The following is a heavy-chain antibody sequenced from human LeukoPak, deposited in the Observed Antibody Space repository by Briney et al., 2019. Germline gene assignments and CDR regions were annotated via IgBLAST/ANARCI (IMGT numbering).Heavy chain of an antibody. D-gene: IGHD1-26*01. CDR2: IYYSGNT. CDR1: GGSISSSY. V-gene: IGHV4-59*01. J-gene: IGHJ4*02. Sequence: PSETLSLTCTVSGGSISSSYWSWIRQPPGKGLEWIGYIYYSGNTNYNPSLKSRVTISVDTSKNQFSLKLSSVTAADTAVYFCARVQRFSGRHCFDYWGQGTPVTVSS. CDR3: ARVQRFSGRHCFDY.